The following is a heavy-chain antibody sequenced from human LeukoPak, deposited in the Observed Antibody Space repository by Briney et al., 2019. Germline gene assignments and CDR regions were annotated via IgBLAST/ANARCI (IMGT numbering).Heavy chain of an antibody. J-gene: IGHJ3*02. D-gene: IGHD6-6*01. CDR2: IYYSGST. Sequence: PSETLSLTCTVSGGSISSYYWSWIRQPPGKGLEWIGYIYYSGSTNYNPSLKSRVTISVDTSKNQFSLKLSSVTAADTAVYYCARVPGRPAFDIWGQGTVVTVSS. CDR1: GGSISSYY. V-gene: IGHV4-59*12. CDR3: ARVPGRPAFDI.